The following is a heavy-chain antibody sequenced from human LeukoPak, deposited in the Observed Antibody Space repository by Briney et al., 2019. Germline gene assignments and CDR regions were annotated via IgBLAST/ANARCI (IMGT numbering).Heavy chain of an antibody. CDR1: GGTFSSYA. Sequence: SVKVSCEASGGTFSSYAISWVRQAPGQGREWMGKLIPIVGTTNYAQKYQGRVTITTDESTRTAYMELSSLRSEDTAVYYCARDPIQPWLRGWDYWGQGTLVTVSS. J-gene: IGHJ4*02. V-gene: IGHV1-69*05. CDR2: LIPIVGTT. CDR3: ARDPIQPWLRGWDY. D-gene: IGHD5-18*01.